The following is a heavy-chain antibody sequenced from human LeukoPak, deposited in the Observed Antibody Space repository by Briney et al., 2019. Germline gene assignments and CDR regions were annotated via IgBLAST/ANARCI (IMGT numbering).Heavy chain of an antibody. CDR3: ARVGANYYASGSFFDI. J-gene: IGHJ3*02. CDR2: INYSGSGST. CDR1: GASINSYY. D-gene: IGHD3-10*01. V-gene: IGHV4-59*08. Sequence: SATLSLTCTVSGASINSYYWSWIRQPPGKGLEWIGYINYSGSGSTNYNPSLKSRVSISVDTSKNHFSLTLSSVTAADTAVYYCARVGANYYASGSFFDIWGQGTKVTVSS.